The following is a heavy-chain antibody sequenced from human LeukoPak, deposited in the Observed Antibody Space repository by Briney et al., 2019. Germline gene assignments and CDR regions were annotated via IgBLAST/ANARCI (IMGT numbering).Heavy chain of an antibody. J-gene: IGHJ6*02. V-gene: IGHV3-48*03. D-gene: IGHD3-22*01. CDR3: ARDDYDSSGGYYGMDV. CDR1: GFTFSTYW. CDR2: ISSSGSTI. Sequence: EGSLRLSCAASGFTFSTYWMTWVRQAPGKGLEWVSYISSSGSTIYYADSVKGRFTISRDNAKNSLYLQMNSLRAEDTAVYYCARDDYDSSGGYYGMDVWGQGTTVTVSS.